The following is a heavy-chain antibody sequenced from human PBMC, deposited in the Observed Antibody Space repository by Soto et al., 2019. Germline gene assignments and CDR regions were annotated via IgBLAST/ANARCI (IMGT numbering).Heavy chain of an antibody. CDR2: IHYSGRT. V-gene: IGHV4-31*11. CDR3: ARYYFDSSGYSNWFDP. CDR1: GGSITSGAYY. Sequence: SETLSLTCAVSGGSITSGAYYWTWIRQHPGKGLEWIAYIHYSGRTYYNPSLKSRVTIPVDTSNNQFSLKLSSVTAADTAVYYCARYYFDSSGYSNWFDPWGQGTLVTVSS. D-gene: IGHD3-22*01. J-gene: IGHJ5*02.